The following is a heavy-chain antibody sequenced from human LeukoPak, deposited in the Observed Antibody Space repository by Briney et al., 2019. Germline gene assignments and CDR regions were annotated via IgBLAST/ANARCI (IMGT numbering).Heavy chain of an antibody. Sequence: ASVKVSCNASGYTFISYYMYWVRQAPGHGLEWMGFINPSAGNTAYAQKFQGRVTMTRDTSTSTVYMDLTSLRSDDTAAYYCARGKFGDWYFDYWGQGTLVTVSS. CDR3: ARGKFGDWYFDY. CDR2: INPSAGNT. CDR1: GYTFISYY. V-gene: IGHV1-46*01. J-gene: IGHJ4*02. D-gene: IGHD2-21*02.